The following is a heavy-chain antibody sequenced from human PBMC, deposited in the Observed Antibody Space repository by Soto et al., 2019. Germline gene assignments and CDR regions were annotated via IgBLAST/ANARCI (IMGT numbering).Heavy chain of an antibody. Sequence: APVKVSCTASGYTFTGSYMPWVRKAPGQGLEWMGWINPNSGGTNYAQKFQGWVTMTRDTSISTAYMELSRLRSDDTAVYYCARGLTVTQGYYYYMDVWGKGTTVTAP. CDR2: INPNSGGT. V-gene: IGHV1-2*04. CDR1: GYTFTGSY. CDR3: ARGLTVTQGYYYYMDV. J-gene: IGHJ6*03. D-gene: IGHD4-17*01.